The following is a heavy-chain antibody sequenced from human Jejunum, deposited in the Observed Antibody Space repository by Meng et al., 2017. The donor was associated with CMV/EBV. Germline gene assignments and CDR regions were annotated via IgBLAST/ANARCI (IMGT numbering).Heavy chain of an antibody. CDR3: ARGGIFRGIDY. CDR2: IYYNGNA. CDR1: GDSIDGGDYS. V-gene: IGHV4-30-4*08. J-gene: IGHJ4*02. Sequence: QVQLQESGPGLVNPSQTLSRTCSVSGDSIDGGDYSWNWVRQPPGKGLEWIGYIYYNGNAYYNPSLKSQVTISVDTSKNQFSLRVNSVTAADTAVYFCARGGIFRGIDYWGQGTLVTVAS. D-gene: IGHD3-10*01.